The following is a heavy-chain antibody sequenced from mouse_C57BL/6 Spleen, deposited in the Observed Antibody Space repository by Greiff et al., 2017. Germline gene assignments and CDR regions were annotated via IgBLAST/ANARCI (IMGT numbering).Heavy chain of an antibody. CDR1: GYAFTNYL. Sequence: VQVLQSGAELVRPGASVKVSCKASGYAFTNYLIAWVKQRPGQGLEWIGVINPDSGGTNYNEKFKGKATLTADKSSSTAYMQLSSLTSEDSAVYFCARRGYDEYADWGKGTLVTAAA. CDR3: ARRGYDEYAD. CDR2: INPDSGGT. V-gene: IGHV1-54*01. J-gene: IGHJ3*01. D-gene: IGHD2-3*01.